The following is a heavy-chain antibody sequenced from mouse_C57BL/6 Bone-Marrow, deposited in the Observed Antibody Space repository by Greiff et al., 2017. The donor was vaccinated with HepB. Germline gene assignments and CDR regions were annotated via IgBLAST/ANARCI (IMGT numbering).Heavy chain of an antibody. J-gene: IGHJ3*01. CDR2: IRNKANNHAT. CDR1: GFTFSDAW. V-gene: IGHV6-6*01. D-gene: IGHD4-1*01. CDR3: TRAQTGTWFAY. Sequence: EVKVVESGGGLVQPGGSMKLSCAASGFTFSDAWMDWVRQSPEKGLEWVAEIRNKANNHATYYAESVKGGFTISRDDSKSSVYLTMNSLRAEDTGIYYCTRAQTGTWFAYWGQGTLVTVSA.